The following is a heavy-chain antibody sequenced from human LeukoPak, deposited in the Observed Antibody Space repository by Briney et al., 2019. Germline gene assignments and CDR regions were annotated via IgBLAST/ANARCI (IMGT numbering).Heavy chain of an antibody. CDR3: ASPYCTNGVCYGYFDY. V-gene: IGHV4-34*01. Sequence: PSETLSLTCAVYGGSFSGYSWSWIRQPPGKGLEWIGEINHSGSTNYNPSLKSRVTISIDTSKNQFSLKLSSVTAADTAVYYCASPYCTNGVCYGYFDYWGQGTLVTVSS. J-gene: IGHJ4*02. CDR1: GGSFSGYS. CDR2: INHSGST. D-gene: IGHD2-8*01.